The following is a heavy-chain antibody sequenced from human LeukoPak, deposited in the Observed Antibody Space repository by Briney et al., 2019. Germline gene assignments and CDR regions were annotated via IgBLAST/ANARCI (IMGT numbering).Heavy chain of an antibody. D-gene: IGHD2-2*01. CDR2: INHSGST. Sequence: SETLSLTCAVYGGSFSGYYWSWIRQPPGKGLEWVGEINHSGSTNYNPSLKSRVTISVDTSKNQSSLKLSSVTAADTAVYYCARAVICSSNSCYPSGFDYWGQGTLVTVSS. J-gene: IGHJ4*02. CDR3: ARAVICSSNSCYPSGFDY. CDR1: GGSFSGYY. V-gene: IGHV4-34*01.